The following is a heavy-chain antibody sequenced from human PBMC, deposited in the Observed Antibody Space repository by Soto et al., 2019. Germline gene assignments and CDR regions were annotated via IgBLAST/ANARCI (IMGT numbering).Heavy chain of an antibody. J-gene: IGHJ4*02. D-gene: IGHD5-12*01. CDR2: ISYDGSNK. Sequence: EGSLRLSCAASGFTFSSYGMHWVRQAPGKGLEWVAVISYDGSNKYYADSVKGRFTISRDNSKNTLYLQMNSLRAEDTAVYYCANLYGGFSYWGQGTLGTVSS. CDR1: GFTFSSYG. V-gene: IGHV3-30*18. CDR3: ANLYGGFSY.